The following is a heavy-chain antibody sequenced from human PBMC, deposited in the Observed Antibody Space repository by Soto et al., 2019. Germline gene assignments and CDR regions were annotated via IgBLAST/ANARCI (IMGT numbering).Heavy chain of an antibody. CDR2: IYYSGST. V-gene: IGHV4-59*08. CDR1: GGSISSYY. D-gene: IGHD3-16*01. J-gene: IGHJ6*03. CDR3: ARLWGRYYYYYMDV. Sequence: PSETLSLTCTVSGGSISSYYWSWIRQPPGKGLEWIGNIYYSGSTNYNPSLKSRVTISVDTSKNQFSLKLSSVTAADTAVYYCARLWGRYYYYYMDVWGKGTTVTVSS.